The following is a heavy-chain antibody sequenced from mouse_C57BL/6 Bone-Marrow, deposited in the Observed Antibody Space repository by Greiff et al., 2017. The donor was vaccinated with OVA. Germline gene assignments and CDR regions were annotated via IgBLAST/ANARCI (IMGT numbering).Heavy chain of an antibody. CDR2: INPSSGYT. V-gene: IGHV1-7*01. J-gene: IGHJ3*01. Sequence: VQVVESGAELAKPWASVKLSCKASGYTFTSYWMHWVKQRPGQGLEWIGYINPSSGYTKYNQKFKDKATLTADKSSSTAYMQLSSLTYEDSAVYYCARSGDSILWFAYWGQGTLVTVSA. D-gene: IGHD2-10*02. CDR3: ARSGDSILWFAY. CDR1: GYTFTSYW.